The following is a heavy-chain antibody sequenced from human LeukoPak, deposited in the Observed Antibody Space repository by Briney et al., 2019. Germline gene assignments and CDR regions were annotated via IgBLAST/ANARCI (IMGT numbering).Heavy chain of an antibody. CDR1: GGTFSSYA. D-gene: IGHD1-7*01. J-gene: IGHJ4*02. CDR3: ASGTSSPADY. Sequence: SVKVSCKASGGTFSSYAISWVRQAPGQGLEWMGRIIPIFGTANYAQKFQGRVTITTDESTSTAYMELRSLRSEDTAVYYCASGTSSPADYWGQGTLVTVSS. V-gene: IGHV1-69*05. CDR2: IIPIFGTA.